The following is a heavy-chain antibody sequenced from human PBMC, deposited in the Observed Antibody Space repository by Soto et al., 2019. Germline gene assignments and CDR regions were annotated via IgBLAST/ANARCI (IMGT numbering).Heavy chain of an antibody. V-gene: IGHV5-51*01. Sequence: GESLKISCKGSGYSFTSYWIGWVRQMPGKGLELVGIIYSGDSDTRDSPSFEGQVTIPADKSSSTAYMQWSSLKASDTAMYYCAIGHYYDSSGHYRYYYGMDVWGQGTTVTVSS. D-gene: IGHD3-22*01. CDR3: AIGHYYDSSGHYRYYYGMDV. CDR1: GYSFTSYW. J-gene: IGHJ6*02. CDR2: IYSGDSDT.